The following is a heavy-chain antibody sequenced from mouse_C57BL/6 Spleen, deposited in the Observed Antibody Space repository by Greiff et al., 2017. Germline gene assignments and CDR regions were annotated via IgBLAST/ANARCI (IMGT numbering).Heavy chain of an antibody. D-gene: IGHD2-5*01. Sequence: EVQLQQSGPGLVKPSQSLSLTCSVTGYSITSGYYWNWIRQFPGNKLEWMGYISYDGSNNYNPSLKNRISITRDTSKNQFFLKLNSVTTEDTATYYCAGGDYSNSWFAYWGQGTLVTVSA. CDR1: GYSITSGYY. J-gene: IGHJ3*01. V-gene: IGHV3-6*01. CDR3: AGGDYSNSWFAY. CDR2: ISYDGSN.